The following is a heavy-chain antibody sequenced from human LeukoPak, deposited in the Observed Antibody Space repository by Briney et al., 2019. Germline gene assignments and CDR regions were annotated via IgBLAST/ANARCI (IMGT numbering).Heavy chain of an antibody. CDR3: ARDFPPPYYYDSSGYYGGYFQH. J-gene: IGHJ1*01. CDR2: ISSSSSYI. V-gene: IGHV3-21*01. CDR1: GFTFSSYS. Sequence: GGSLRLSCAASGFTFSSYSMNWVRQAPGKGLEWVSSISSSSSYIYYADSVKGRFTISRDNAKNSLYLQMNSLRAEDTAVYYCARDFPPPYYYDSSGYYGGYFQHWGQGTLVTVSS. D-gene: IGHD3-22*01.